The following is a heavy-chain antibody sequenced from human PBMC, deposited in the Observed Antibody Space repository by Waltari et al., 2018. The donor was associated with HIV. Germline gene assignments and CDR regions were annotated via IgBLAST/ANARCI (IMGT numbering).Heavy chain of an antibody. J-gene: IGHJ6*02. D-gene: IGHD2-21*02. CDR3: ARGVTRGMDV. CDR1: SYD. V-gene: IGHV1-8*01. Sequence: SYDINWVRQATGQGLEWMGWMNPNSGNTGYAQKFQGRVTMTRNTSISTAYMELSSLRSEDTAVYYCARGVTRGMDVWGQGTTVTVSS. CDR2: MNPNSGNT.